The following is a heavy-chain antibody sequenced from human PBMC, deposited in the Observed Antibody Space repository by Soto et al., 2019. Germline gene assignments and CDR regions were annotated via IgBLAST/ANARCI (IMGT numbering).Heavy chain of an antibody. J-gene: IGHJ5*01. D-gene: IGHD6-25*01. CDR3: AKGGLSDWFDS. Sequence: GRSLRLSCAASGFTFSSYAMSWVRQAPGKGLEWVSAISGSGGSTYYADSVKGRFTISRDNSKNTLYLQMNSLRAEDPAVYYCAKGGLSDWFDSSGQRTLDTVSA. CDR1: GFTFSSYA. CDR2: ISGSGGST. V-gene: IGHV3-23*01.